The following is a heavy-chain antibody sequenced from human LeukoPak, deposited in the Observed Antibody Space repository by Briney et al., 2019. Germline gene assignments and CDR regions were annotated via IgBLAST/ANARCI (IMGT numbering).Heavy chain of an antibody. CDR1: GGSISSGGYY. Sequence: SETLSLTCTVSGGSISSGGYYWSWIRQPPGKGLEWIGYIYHSGSTYYNPSLKSRVTISVDRSKNQFSLKLSSVTAADTAVYYCARWVTIFGVVPGDAFDIWGQGTMVTVSS. D-gene: IGHD3-3*01. CDR2: IYHSGST. V-gene: IGHV4-30-2*01. CDR3: ARWVTIFGVVPGDAFDI. J-gene: IGHJ3*02.